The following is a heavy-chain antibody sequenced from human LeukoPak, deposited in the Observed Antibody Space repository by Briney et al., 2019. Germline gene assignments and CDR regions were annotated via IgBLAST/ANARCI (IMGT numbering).Heavy chain of an antibody. CDR3: ARELQLLSAPFDY. J-gene: IGHJ4*02. V-gene: IGHV3-23*01. Sequence: PGGSLRLSCAASGFTFSTSAMTWVRQAPGKGLEWVSGISGTGVTDYADSVKGRFTISRDNSKNTLYLQINSLRAEDTAVYYCARELQLLSAPFDYWGQGTLVTVSS. D-gene: IGHD2-2*01. CDR2: ISGTGVT. CDR1: GFTFSTSA.